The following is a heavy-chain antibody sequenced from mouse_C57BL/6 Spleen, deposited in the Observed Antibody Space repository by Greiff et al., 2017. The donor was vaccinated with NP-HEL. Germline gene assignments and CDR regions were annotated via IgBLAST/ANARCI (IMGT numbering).Heavy chain of an antibody. Sequence: VQLKESGAELVRPGASVKLSCTASGFNIKDDYMHWVKQRPEQGLEWIGWIDPENGDTEYASKFQGKATITADTSSNTAYLQLSSLTSEDTAVYYCTCYSNPAFDVWGTGTTVTVSS. CDR2: IDPENGDT. V-gene: IGHV14-4*01. CDR3: TCYSNPAFDV. CDR1: GFNIKDDY. J-gene: IGHJ1*03. D-gene: IGHD2-5*01.